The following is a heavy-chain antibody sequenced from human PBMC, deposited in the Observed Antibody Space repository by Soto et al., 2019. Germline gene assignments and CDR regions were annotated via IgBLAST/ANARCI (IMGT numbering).Heavy chain of an antibody. J-gene: IGHJ4*02. Sequence: QLQLQESGSGLVKPSQTLFLTCAVSGGSISSGGYSWSWIRQPPGKGLEWIGYIYHSGSTYYNPSLKRRVTIALDRSKNQSSLKLSSVTAADTAVYYCASGQQLVRNYWGQGTLVTVSS. CDR1: GGSISSGGYS. CDR3: ASGQQLVRNY. D-gene: IGHD6-13*01. CDR2: IYHSGST. V-gene: IGHV4-30-2*01.